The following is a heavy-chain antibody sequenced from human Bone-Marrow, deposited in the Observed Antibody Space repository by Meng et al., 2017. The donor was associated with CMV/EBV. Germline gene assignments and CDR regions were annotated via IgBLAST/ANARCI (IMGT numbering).Heavy chain of an antibody. J-gene: IGHJ6*02. CDR3: ARSMQEKYYYGMDV. CDR2: ISYDGSNK. Sequence: GEPLKIPCAASGFTFSSYAMHWVRQAPGKGLEWVAVISYDGSNKYYADSVKGRFTISRDNSKNTLYLQMTSLRAEDTAVYYCARSMQEKYYYGMDVWRQGTTVTVSS. V-gene: IGHV3-30-3*01. CDR1: GFTFSSYA.